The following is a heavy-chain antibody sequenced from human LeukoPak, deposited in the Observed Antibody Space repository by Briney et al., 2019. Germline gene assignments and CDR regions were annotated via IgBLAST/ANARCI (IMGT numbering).Heavy chain of an antibody. CDR3: ARGVIEDYGDKGIRY. Sequence: GGSLRLSCAASGFTFSSYSMNWVRQAPGKGLEWVSSISSSSSYIYYADSVKDRFTISRDNAKNSLYLQMNSLRAEDTAVYYCARGVIEDYGDKGIRYWGQGTLVTVSS. J-gene: IGHJ4*02. CDR2: ISSSSSYI. D-gene: IGHD4-17*01. CDR1: GFTFSSYS. V-gene: IGHV3-21*01.